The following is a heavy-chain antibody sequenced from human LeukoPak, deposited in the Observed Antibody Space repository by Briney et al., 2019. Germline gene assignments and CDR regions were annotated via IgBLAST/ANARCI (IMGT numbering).Heavy chain of an antibody. J-gene: IGHJ4*02. CDR3: ARDEIWFGELVRY. V-gene: IGHV3-74*01. CDR2: INKDGSNT. CDR1: GFTFSSHW. D-gene: IGHD3-10*01. Sequence: GGSLRLSCAASGFTFSSHWMHWVRQVPGNGLVWVSRINKDGSNTFYADSVKGRFTISRDNAKNSLYLQMNSLRAEDTAVYYCARDEIWFGELVRYWGQGTLVTVSS.